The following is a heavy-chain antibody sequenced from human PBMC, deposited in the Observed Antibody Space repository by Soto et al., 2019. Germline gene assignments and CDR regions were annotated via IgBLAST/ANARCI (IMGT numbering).Heavy chain of an antibody. CDR3: AKGHQVVMAIFL. CDR1: GFTFSSYG. Sequence: QVQLVECGGGVVQPGASVRLSCAASGFTFSSYGMHWVRQAPGKGVEWVAVLSYDGSNKYYEDSVKGRFTISRDNSKNPLYLQMNRLRAEDTAVYYCAKGHQVVMAIFLWGQGTLVTVSS. V-gene: IGHV3-30*18. J-gene: IGHJ4*02. D-gene: IGHD2-21*01. CDR2: LSYDGSNK.